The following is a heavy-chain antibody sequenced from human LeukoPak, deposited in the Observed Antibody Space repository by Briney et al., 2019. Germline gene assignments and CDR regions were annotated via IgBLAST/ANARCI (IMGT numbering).Heavy chain of an antibody. CDR1: GFTFSSYG. CDR2: IRYDGSNK. D-gene: IGHD3-22*01. J-gene: IGHJ4*02. CDR3: AKDGGIYYDSSGLES. V-gene: IGHV3-30*02. Sequence: GGSLRLSCAASGFTFSSYGMHWVRQAPGKGLEWVAFIRYDGSNKYYAGSVKGRFTISRDNSKNTLYLQMNSLRAEDTAVYYCAKDGGIYYDSSGLESWGQGTLVTVSS.